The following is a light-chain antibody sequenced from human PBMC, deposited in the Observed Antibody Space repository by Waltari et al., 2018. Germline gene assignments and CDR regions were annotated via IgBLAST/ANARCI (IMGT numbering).Light chain of an antibody. CDR3: QQYYSTPYT. CDR2: AAS. J-gene: IGKJ2*01. CDR1: QGLSGS. V-gene: IGKV1-NL1*01. Sequence: DIQMTQSPSSLSASVGDRVTITCRASQGLSGSLAWYQRKPGRAPKLLIYAASTLESGVPSRFSGSGSGTDYTLTINSLQPEDFATYYCQQYYSTPYTFGQWTKLEI.